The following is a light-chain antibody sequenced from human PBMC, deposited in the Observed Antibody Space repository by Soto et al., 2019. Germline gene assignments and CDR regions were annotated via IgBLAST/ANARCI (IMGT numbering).Light chain of an antibody. J-gene: IGLJ1*01. Sequence: QSVLTQPSSVYGSPGQSITISCNGTSSDVGGYNYVSWYQQHPVKAPKLMIYDVTNRPSGVSDRFSGSKSGNTASLTISGLQAEDEADYYCSSYTSSSTPYVFGTGTKVTVL. CDR1: SSDVGGYNY. CDR3: SSYTSSSTPYV. CDR2: DVT. V-gene: IGLV2-14*01.